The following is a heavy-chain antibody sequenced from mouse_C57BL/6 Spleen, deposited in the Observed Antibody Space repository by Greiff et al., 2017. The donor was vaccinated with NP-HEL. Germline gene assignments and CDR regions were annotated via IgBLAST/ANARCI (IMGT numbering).Heavy chain of an antibody. CDR3: AASDYPLYFDV. CDR2: INPNNGGT. CDR1: GYTFTDYN. D-gene: IGHD2-4*01. J-gene: IGHJ1*03. V-gene: IGHV1-18*01. Sequence: EVQLQQSGPELVKPGASVKIPCKASGYTFTDYNMDWVKQSHGKSLEWIGDINPNNGGTIYNQKFKGKATLTVDKSSSTAYMELRSLTSEDTAVYYCAASDYPLYFDVWGTGTTVTVSS.